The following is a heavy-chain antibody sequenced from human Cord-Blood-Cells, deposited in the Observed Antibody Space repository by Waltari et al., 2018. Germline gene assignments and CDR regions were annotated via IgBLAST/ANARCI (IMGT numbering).Heavy chain of an antibody. CDR2: IIPLFGTA. V-gene: IGHV1-69*01. CDR1: GGTFSSSA. D-gene: IGHD2-2*01. Sequence: QLQLVQSGAAVQKPGSSVQLSCKASGGTFSSSALSWVRPAPGQGLEWMGGIIPLFGTANYAQKFQGRVTITADESTSTAYMELSSLRSEDTAVYYCARGVGPRYCSSTSCQTAGFDYWGQGTLVTVSS. CDR3: ARGVGPRYCSSTSCQTAGFDY. J-gene: IGHJ4*02.